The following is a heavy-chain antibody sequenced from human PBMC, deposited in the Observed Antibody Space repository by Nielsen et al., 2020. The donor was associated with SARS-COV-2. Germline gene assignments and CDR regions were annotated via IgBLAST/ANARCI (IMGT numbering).Heavy chain of an antibody. D-gene: IGHD6-19*01. CDR2: ISGSGGST. V-gene: IGHV3-23*01. Sequence: GESLKISCAASGFTFSSYAMSWVRQAPGKGLEWVSAISGSGGSTYYADSVKGRFTISRDNAKNSLYLQMNSLRAGDTAVYYCARGRPLYSSGWYQDYWGQGTLVTVSS. CDR3: ARGRPLYSSGWYQDY. CDR1: GFTFSSYA. J-gene: IGHJ4*02.